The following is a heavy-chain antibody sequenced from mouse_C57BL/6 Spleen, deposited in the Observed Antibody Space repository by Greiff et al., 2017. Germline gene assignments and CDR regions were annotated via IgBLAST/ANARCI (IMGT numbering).Heavy chain of an antibody. V-gene: IGHV5-4*01. CDR3: ARDRAHFDY. Sequence: EVQLVESGGGLVKPGGSLKLSCAASGFTFSSYAMSWVRQTPEKRLEWVATISDGGSYTYYPNNVKGRFTISRDNAKNNLYLQMSHLESEDTAMYYCARDRAHFDYWGQGTTLTVSS. CDR2: ISDGGSYT. J-gene: IGHJ2*01. D-gene: IGHD3-1*01. CDR1: GFTFSSYA.